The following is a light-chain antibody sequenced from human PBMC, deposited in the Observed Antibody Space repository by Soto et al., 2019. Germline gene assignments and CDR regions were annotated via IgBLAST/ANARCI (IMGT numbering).Light chain of an antibody. Sequence: EIVVTQSPATLSVSPGERATLSCRASQSVGNNFAWYQQKPGQAPRLLIFATSTRATGVPARFSGSGSGTEFTLTISSLQPEDVATYYCQKYNSAPYTFGQGTKLEIK. CDR3: QKYNSAPYT. CDR1: QSVGNN. J-gene: IGKJ2*01. CDR2: ATS. V-gene: IGKV3-15*01.